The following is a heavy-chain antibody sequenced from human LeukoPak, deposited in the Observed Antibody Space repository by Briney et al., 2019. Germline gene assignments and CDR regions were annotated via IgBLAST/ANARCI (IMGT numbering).Heavy chain of an antibody. CDR2: IKQDGSEK. D-gene: IGHD4-17*01. Sequence: RTGGSLRLSCAASGFTFSSYWMSWVHQAPGKGLEWVANIKQDGSEKYYVDSVKGRFTISRDNAKNSLYLQMNSLRAEDTAVYYCARDLSDYGRDNWFDPWGQGTLVTVSS. CDR1: GFTFSSYW. J-gene: IGHJ5*02. V-gene: IGHV3-7*04. CDR3: ARDLSDYGRDNWFDP.